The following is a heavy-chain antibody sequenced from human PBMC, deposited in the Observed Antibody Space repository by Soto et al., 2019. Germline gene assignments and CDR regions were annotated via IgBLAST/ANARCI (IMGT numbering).Heavy chain of an antibody. V-gene: IGHV1-69*13. J-gene: IGHJ4*02. D-gene: IGHD1-20*01. Sequence: SVKVSCKASGGTFSSYAISWVRQAPGQGLEWMGGIIPIFGTANYAQKFQGRVTITADESTSTAYMELSSLRSEDTAVYYCARAASSITGPLYYFDYWGQGTLVTVSS. CDR2: IIPIFGTA. CDR1: GGTFSSYA. CDR3: ARAASSITGPLYYFDY.